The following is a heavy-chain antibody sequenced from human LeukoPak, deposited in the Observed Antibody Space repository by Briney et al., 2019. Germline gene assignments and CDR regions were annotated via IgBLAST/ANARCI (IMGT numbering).Heavy chain of an antibody. D-gene: IGHD4/OR15-4a*01. J-gene: IGHJ6*02. CDR2: INPGNGET. Sequence: GASVKVSCKGSGYIFTNYAVQWVRQAPGQSLEWLGWINPGNGETRYSRKFQGRVTMSIDISATTAYMELDSLTAEDTAIYYCSRDRWHCVVNCDSVYYYSLDVWGQGTTVTVSS. CDR3: SRDRWHCVVNCDSVYYYSLDV. CDR1: GYIFTNYA. V-gene: IGHV1-3*01.